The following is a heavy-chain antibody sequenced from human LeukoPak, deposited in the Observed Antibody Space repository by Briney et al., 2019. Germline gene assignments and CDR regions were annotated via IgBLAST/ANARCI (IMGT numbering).Heavy chain of an antibody. D-gene: IGHD6-19*01. CDR1: GDSVSSNSAA. Sequence: SQTLSLTCAISGDSVSSNSAAWNWIRQSPSRGLEWLGRTYYRSKWYNDYAVSVKSRITINPDTSKNQSSLQLNSVTPEDTAVYYCARDLQWLVPAWFDPWGQGTLVTVSS. V-gene: IGHV6-1*01. J-gene: IGHJ5*02. CDR2: TYYRSKWYN. CDR3: ARDLQWLVPAWFDP.